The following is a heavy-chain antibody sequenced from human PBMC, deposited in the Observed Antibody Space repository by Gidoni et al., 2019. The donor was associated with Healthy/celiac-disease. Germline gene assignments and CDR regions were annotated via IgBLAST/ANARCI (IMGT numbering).Heavy chain of an antibody. CDR1: GGSISSYY. V-gene: IGHV4-59*01. CDR3: ARARGPPNYYYYMDV. J-gene: IGHJ6*03. Sequence: QVQLRESGPGLVKPAETLSLTCPVSGGSISSYYWSWIRQPPGKGLEWIGYIYYSGSTNYNPSLKSRVTISVDTSKNQFSLKLSSVTAADTAVYYCARARGPPNYYYYMDVWGKGTTVTVSS. CDR2: IYYSGST.